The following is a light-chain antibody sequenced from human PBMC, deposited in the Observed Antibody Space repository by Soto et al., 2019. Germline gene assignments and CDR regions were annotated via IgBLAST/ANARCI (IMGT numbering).Light chain of an antibody. J-gene: IGKJ1*01. Sequence: EIVMTQSAVPLSVSPGERATLSCRASQSINNNLAWYQQKPGQAPSLIIYGAFTRATGIPARFSGTGSGTECTLTISSLQSEDFALYYCQQYNDWPLTFGQGTKVDIK. CDR1: QSINNN. V-gene: IGKV3-15*01. CDR3: QQYNDWPLT. CDR2: GAF.